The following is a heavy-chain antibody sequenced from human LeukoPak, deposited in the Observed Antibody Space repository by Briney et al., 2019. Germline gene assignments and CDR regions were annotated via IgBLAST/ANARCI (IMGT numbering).Heavy chain of an antibody. D-gene: IGHD3-10*01. CDR1: GFTFSDYA. CDR3: AKEVEENYYGSGSRGFDY. Sequence: PGGSLRLSCAASGFTFSDYALIWVRQAPGKGLEWISAIRGTGGTTYYADSVKGRFTISRDNSKNTLYLQMNSLRAEDTAVYYCAKEVEENYYGSGSRGFDYWGQGTLVTVSS. CDR2: IRGTGGTT. V-gene: IGHV3-23*01. J-gene: IGHJ4*02.